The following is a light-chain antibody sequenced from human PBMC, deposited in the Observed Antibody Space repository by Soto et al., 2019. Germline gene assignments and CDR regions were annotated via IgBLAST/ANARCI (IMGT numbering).Light chain of an antibody. CDR2: RTD. V-gene: IGLV1-44*01. CDR3: ASWDDMLSGPV. Sequence: QSALTQPPSASGAPGHRVTISCSGSRSNIGSNTVHWYQQFPGTAPKLLVYRTDHRPSGVPDRFSGSKSGTSASLAISGLQSEDESYYYCASWDDMLSGPVLGGGTKLTVL. J-gene: IGLJ2*01. CDR1: RSNIGSNT.